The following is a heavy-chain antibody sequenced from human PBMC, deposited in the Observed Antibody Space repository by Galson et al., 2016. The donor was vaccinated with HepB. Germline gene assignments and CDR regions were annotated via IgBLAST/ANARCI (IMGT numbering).Heavy chain of an antibody. CDR3: AKVHCSSVTCYQHAMDV. CDR1: GFTFSAYG. Sequence: SLRLSCAASGFTFSAYGMHWVRQAPGKGLEWVAVIWNDGRNKYYADSVTGRFTISRDNSKNTLFLQMKSLRAEDTAKYYCAKVHCSSVTCYQHAMDVCGQGFLVTVSS. V-gene: IGHV3-33*06. J-gene: IGHJ4*02. D-gene: IGHD2-2*01. CDR2: IWNDGRNK.